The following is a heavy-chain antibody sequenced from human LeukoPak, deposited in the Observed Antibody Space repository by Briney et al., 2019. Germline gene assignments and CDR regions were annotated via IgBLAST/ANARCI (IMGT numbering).Heavy chain of an antibody. CDR1: GFTFSSYA. V-gene: IGHV3-64*01. Sequence: GGSLTLSCAASGFTFSSYAMHWIRQPPGKGLEYVSAISSSGGSTYYANSVKGRFTISRDNAKNSLYLQMNSLRAEDTAVYYCAELGITMIGGVWGKGTTVTISS. J-gene: IGHJ6*04. CDR2: ISSSGGST. D-gene: IGHD3-10*02. CDR3: AELGITMIGGV.